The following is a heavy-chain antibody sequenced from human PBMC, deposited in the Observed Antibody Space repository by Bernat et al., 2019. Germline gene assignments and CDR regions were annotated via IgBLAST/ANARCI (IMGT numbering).Heavy chain of an antibody. Sequence: QVQLVESGGGVVQPGRSLRLSCAASGFTFSSYGMHWVRQAPGKGLEWVAVIWYDGSNKYYADSVKGRFTISRENSKNTLYLQMNSLRAEDTAVYYCARDLTYSSGWYVGGNFDYWGQGTLVTVSS. V-gene: IGHV3-33*01. CDR1: GFTFSSYG. CDR3: ARDLTYSSGWYVGGNFDY. J-gene: IGHJ4*02. CDR2: IWYDGSNK. D-gene: IGHD6-19*01.